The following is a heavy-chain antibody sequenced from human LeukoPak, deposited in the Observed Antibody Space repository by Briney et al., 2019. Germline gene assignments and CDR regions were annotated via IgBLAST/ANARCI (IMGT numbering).Heavy chain of an antibody. CDR1: GFTFSNYA. Sequence: GGSLRLSCAASGFTFSNYAMNWVRQAPGKGLEWVANIKQDGSEKYYVDSVKGRFTISRDNAKNSLYLQMNSLRAEDTAVYYCASEGAAGFDYWGQGTLVTVSS. CDR2: IKQDGSEK. J-gene: IGHJ4*02. V-gene: IGHV3-7*01. D-gene: IGHD6-13*01. CDR3: ASEGAAGFDY.